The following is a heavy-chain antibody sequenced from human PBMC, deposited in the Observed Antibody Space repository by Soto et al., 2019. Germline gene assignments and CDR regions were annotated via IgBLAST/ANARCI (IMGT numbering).Heavy chain of an antibody. V-gene: IGHV3-23*01. J-gene: IGHJ3*02. Sequence: EVQLLESGGGLVHLGESLRLSCATSGFTFSIYAMSWVRQAPGKGLEWVSAASASNDNTYYADSVKGRFTISRDNSKNTLYLQMNSLRAEDTAIYYCAKDLSGAFDIWGQGTMVTVSS. CDR3: AKDLSGAFDI. CDR1: GFTFSIYA. CDR2: ASASNDNT. D-gene: IGHD3-10*01.